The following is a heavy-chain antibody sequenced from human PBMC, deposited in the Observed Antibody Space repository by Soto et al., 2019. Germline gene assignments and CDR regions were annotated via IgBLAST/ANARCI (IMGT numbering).Heavy chain of an antibody. V-gene: IGHV3-48*01. D-gene: IGHD2-2*01. Sequence: SLRLSCAASGFTFSSYSMNWVRQAPGKGLEWVSYISSSSSTIYYADSVKGRFTISRDNAKNSLYLQMNSLRAEDTAVYYCARDGSVVPAAINWFDPWGQGTLVTVSS. CDR3: ARDGSVVPAAINWFDP. J-gene: IGHJ5*02. CDR2: ISSSSSTI. CDR1: GFTFSSYS.